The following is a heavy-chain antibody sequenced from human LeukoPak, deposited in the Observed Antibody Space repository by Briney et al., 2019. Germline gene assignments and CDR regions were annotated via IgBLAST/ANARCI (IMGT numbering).Heavy chain of an antibody. CDR2: ITSSSYI. J-gene: IGHJ4*02. V-gene: IGHV3-21*01. D-gene: IGHD5-18*01. Sequence: GGSLRLSCAASGFTFSSYNMNWVRQAPGKGLEWVSSITSSSYIYYADSVKGRFTISRDNAKNSLYLQMNSLRAEDTAVYYCAREGYSYATNYYFDYWGQGTLVTVSS. CDR1: GFTFSSYN. CDR3: AREGYSYATNYYFDY.